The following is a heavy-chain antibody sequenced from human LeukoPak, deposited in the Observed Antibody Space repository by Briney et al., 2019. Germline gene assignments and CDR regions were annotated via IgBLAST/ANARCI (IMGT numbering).Heavy chain of an antibody. Sequence: GGSLRLSCAASGFTFSSYSMNWVRQAPGKGLEWVSPISSSSSYIYYADSVKGRFTISRDNAKNSLYLQMNSLRAEDTAVYYCARDRTYYDFWSGYFSFPHFDYWGQGTLVTVSS. CDR1: GFTFSSYS. CDR3: ARDRTYYDFWSGYFSFPHFDY. CDR2: ISSSSSYI. V-gene: IGHV3-21*01. J-gene: IGHJ4*02. D-gene: IGHD3-3*01.